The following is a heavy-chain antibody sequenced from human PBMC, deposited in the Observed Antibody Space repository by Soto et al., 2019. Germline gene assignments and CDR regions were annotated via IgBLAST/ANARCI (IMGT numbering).Heavy chain of an antibody. CDR3: TRVGSDFWSGYSNGAFDI. CDR2: IRSKAYGGTT. CDR1: GFTFGDYA. J-gene: IGHJ3*02. Sequence: GGSLRLSCTASGFTFGDYAMSWFRQAPGKGLEWVGFIRSKAYGGTTEYAASVKGRFTISRDDSKSIAYLQMNSLKTEDTAVYYCTRVGSDFWSGYSNGAFDIRGQGTMVTVSS. D-gene: IGHD3-3*01. V-gene: IGHV3-49*03.